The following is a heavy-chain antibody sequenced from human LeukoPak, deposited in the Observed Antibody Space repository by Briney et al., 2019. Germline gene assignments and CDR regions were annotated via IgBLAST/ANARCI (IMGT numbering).Heavy chain of an antibody. Sequence: GGSLRLSCAASGFTFSSYAMSWVRQAPGKGLEWVSAISGSGGSTYYADSVKGQFTISRDNSKNTLYLQMNSLRAEDTAVYYCAKDRAGYCSSTSCYSLHFQHWGQGTLVTVSS. V-gene: IGHV3-23*01. J-gene: IGHJ1*01. D-gene: IGHD2-2*02. CDR2: ISGSGGST. CDR1: GFTFSSYA. CDR3: AKDRAGYCSSTSCYSLHFQH.